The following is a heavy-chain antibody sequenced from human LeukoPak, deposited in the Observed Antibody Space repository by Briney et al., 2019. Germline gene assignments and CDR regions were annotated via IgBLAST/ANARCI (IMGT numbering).Heavy chain of an antibody. Sequence: SETLSLTCTVSGYSVSSGYYWGWIRQPPGKGLEWIGSMYHSGDTYYNPSLKSRVTISVDTSKNQLSLKLSSVTAADTAVYYCARCDSVTALDYWGQGTLVTVSS. D-gene: IGHD5-18*01. CDR2: MYHSGDT. CDR1: GYSVSSGYY. V-gene: IGHV4-38-2*02. J-gene: IGHJ4*02. CDR3: ARCDSVTALDY.